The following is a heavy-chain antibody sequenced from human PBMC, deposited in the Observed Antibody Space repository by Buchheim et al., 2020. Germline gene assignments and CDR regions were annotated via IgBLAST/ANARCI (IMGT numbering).Heavy chain of an antibody. CDR2: ISYDGNNQ. V-gene: IGHV3-30*18. D-gene: IGHD3-3*01. Sequence: QVQLVESGGGVVQPGRSLRLSCAASGFSFNTYGMHWVRQAPGQGLEWATVISYDGNNQYYKDSVKGRFTISRDNSKNTLYLQMNSLRAEDTATYYCAKGDYDFWGGHFHYYYGMDVWGQGTT. CDR3: AKGDYDFWGGHFHYYYGMDV. J-gene: IGHJ6*02. CDR1: GFSFNTYG.